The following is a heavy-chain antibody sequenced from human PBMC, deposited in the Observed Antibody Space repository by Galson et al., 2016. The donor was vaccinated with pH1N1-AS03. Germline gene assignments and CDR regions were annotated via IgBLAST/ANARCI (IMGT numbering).Heavy chain of an antibody. CDR2: ITPKDDDT. D-gene: IGHD2-21*01. Sequence: SVKVSCKASGYNFRDYYIHWVRQAPGQGLEWMGWITPKDDDTNYAPKFQGRVTMTRDLSTSSAYLELKRLTSDDTAVYFRARDGGGIIDDALDTWGQGTLVTVSS. V-gene: IGHV1-2*02. CDR1: GYNFRDYY. CDR3: ARDGGGIIDDALDT. J-gene: IGHJ3*02.